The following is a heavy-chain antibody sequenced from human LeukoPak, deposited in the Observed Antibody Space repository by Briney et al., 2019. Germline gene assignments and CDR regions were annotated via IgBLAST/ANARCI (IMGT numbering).Heavy chain of an antibody. CDR1: GGSISSGGYS. CDR2: IYHSGST. CDR3: ARDLGEGYFDY. V-gene: IGHV4-30-2*01. Sequence: SETPSLTCTVSGGSISSGGYSWSWIRQPPGKGLEWIGYIYHSGSTYYNPSLKSRVTMSVDRSKNQFSLKLSSVTAADTAVYYCARDLGEGYFDYWGQGTLVTVSS. J-gene: IGHJ4*02. D-gene: IGHD3-16*01.